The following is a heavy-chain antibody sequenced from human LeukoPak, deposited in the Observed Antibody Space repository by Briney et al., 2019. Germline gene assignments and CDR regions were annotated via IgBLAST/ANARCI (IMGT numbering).Heavy chain of an antibody. Sequence: GGSLRLSCAASGFTFSSYEMNWVRQAPGKGLEWVSYISSSGSTIYYADSVKGRFTISRDNAKNSLYLQMNSLRAEDTAVYYCARGLGSGTYYQSNWFDPWGQGTLVTVSS. CDR1: GFTFSSYE. CDR2: ISSSGSTI. D-gene: IGHD3-10*01. V-gene: IGHV3-48*03. J-gene: IGHJ5*02. CDR3: ARGLGSGTYYQSNWFDP.